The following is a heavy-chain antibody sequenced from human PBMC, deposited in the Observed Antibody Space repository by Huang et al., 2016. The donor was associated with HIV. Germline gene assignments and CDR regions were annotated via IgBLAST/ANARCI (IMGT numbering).Heavy chain of an antibody. J-gene: IGHJ4*02. CDR3: VKDRGQQLSPFDS. Sequence: EVQLVDSGGGLVKPGGSLRLSCAASGFSLDRFNMFWVRQTPAKWLQWVASISPSSSFIEYADSVKGRFSISRDNAKNSLYLQMNSLRGEDTAVYYCVKDRGQQLSPFDSWGQGTLVTVSS. V-gene: IGHV3-21*01. D-gene: IGHD6-13*01. CDR1: GFSLDRFN. CDR2: ISPSSSFI.